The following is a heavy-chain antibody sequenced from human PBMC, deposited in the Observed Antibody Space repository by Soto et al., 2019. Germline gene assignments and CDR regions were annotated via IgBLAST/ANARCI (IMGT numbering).Heavy chain of an antibody. D-gene: IGHD6-6*01. Sequence: QVQLVQSGAEVKKPGASVKVSCKASGYTFTSYYMHWVRQAPGQGLEWMGIINPSGGSTSYAQKFQGRVTMTRDTSTSTVYIELSSLRSEDTAVYYCARALMRLDSSSSGPRGAFDIWGQGTMVTVSS. V-gene: IGHV1-46*01. CDR3: ARALMRLDSSSSGPRGAFDI. J-gene: IGHJ3*02. CDR1: GYTFTSYY. CDR2: INPSGGST.